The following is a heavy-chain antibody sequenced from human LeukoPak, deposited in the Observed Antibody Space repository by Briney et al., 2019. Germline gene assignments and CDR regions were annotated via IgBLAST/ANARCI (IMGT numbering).Heavy chain of an antibody. CDR2: IKQDGSEK. D-gene: IGHD6-25*01. Sequence: GGSLRLSCAASGFTFSSYWMSWVRQAPGKGLEWVANIKQDGSEKYYVDSVKGRFTISRDTSKNTLYLQMNSLRAEDTAVYYCTKDSSGAIDYWGQGTLVTVSS. J-gene: IGHJ4*02. CDR1: GFTFSSYW. V-gene: IGHV3-7*04. CDR3: TKDSSGAIDY.